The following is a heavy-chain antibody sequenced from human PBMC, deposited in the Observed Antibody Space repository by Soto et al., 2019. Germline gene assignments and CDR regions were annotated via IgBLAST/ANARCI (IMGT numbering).Heavy chain of an antibody. CDR3: ARDSTSPDY. J-gene: IGHJ4*02. Sequence: GASVKVSCKASGYIFISNDITWVRQAPGQGLEWMGWMNANSGDTAYAQKFQGRIIMTRNTSINTAYMELRSLTFEDTAIYYCARDSTSPDYWGPGTQVTVSS. V-gene: IGHV1-8*01. CDR1: GYIFISND. D-gene: IGHD2-2*01. CDR2: MNANSGDT.